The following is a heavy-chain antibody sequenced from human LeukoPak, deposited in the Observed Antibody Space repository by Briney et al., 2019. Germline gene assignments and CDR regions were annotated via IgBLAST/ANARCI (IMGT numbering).Heavy chain of an antibody. CDR3: ARANFLYCSSTTCLFDY. Sequence: ASVKVSCKASGYTFTDYYMHWVRQAPGQGFEWMGWINPNDGDTNYAQKFQGRVTMTRDASISTAHMEVSRLRSDDTAVYYCARANFLYCSSTTCLFDYWGQGTLVTVSS. V-gene: IGHV1-2*02. D-gene: IGHD2-2*01. J-gene: IGHJ4*02. CDR2: INPNDGDT. CDR1: GYTFTDYY.